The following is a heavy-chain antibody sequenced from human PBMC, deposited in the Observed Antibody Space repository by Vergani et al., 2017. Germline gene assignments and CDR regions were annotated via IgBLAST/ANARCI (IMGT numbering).Heavy chain of an antibody. J-gene: IGHJ4*02. V-gene: IGHV4-59*01. CDR1: GGSISSYY. D-gene: IGHD1-26*01. Sequence: QVQLQESGPGLVKPSETLSLTCTVSGGSISSYYWSWIRQPPGKGLVWIGYIYYSGSTNYNPSLKSRVTISVDTSKNQFSLKLSSVTAADTAVYYCARGRHSGSYWGFDYWGQGTLVTVSS. CDR2: IYYSGST. CDR3: ARGRHSGSYWGFDY.